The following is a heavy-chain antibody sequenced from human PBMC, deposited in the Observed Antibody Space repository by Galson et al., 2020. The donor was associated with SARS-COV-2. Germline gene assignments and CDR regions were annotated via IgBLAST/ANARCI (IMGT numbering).Heavy chain of an antibody. V-gene: IGHV2-5*02. CDR1: GFSLSNTGVG. CDR2: IYWDDDK. D-gene: IGHD3-10*01. CDR3: AHKPPGGPVADAFDV. J-gene: IGHJ3*01. Sequence: KMSGPTLVTPTQTLTLTCNFSGFSLSNTGVGVGWIRQPPGQALEWLALIYWDDDKRYRPSLKNRLTITKDTSENQVVLTMANMDPVDTGTYYCAHKPPGGPVADAFDVWGRGAMVTVSS.